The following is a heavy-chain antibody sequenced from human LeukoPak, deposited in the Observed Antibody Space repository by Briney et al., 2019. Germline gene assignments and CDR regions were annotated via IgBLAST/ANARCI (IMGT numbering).Heavy chain of an antibody. CDR2: IYTSGST. CDR1: GGSISSGSYY. J-gene: IGHJ4*02. V-gene: IGHV4-61*02. CDR3: ARVSAETTGYSSGWGFDY. Sequence: SETLSLTCTVSGGSISSGSYYWSWIRQPAGKGLEWIGRIYTSGSTNYNPSLKSRVTISVDTSKNQFSLKLSSVTAADTAVYYCARVSAETTGYSSGWGFDYWGQGTLVTVSS. D-gene: IGHD6-19*01.